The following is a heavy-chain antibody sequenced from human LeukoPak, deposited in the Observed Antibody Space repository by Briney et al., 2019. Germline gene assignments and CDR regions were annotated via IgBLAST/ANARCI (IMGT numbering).Heavy chain of an antibody. CDR3: AKGGGVYYDTHFDY. Sequence: PGGSLRLSCAASGFTFSSYAMSWVRQAPGKGLEWVSAISGSGGSTYYADSVKGRLTTSRDNSKNTLYLQMNSLRAEDTAVYYCAKGGGVYYDTHFDYWGQGTLVTVSS. J-gene: IGHJ4*02. V-gene: IGHV3-23*01. D-gene: IGHD3-22*01. CDR2: ISGSGGST. CDR1: GFTFSSYA.